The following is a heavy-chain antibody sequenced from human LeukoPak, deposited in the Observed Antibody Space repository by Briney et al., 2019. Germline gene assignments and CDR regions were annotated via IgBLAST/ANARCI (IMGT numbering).Heavy chain of an antibody. Sequence: GGSLRLSCAASGFTFSSYAMHWVRQAPGKGLEWVAVISHDGSNKYYADSVKGRFTISRDNSKNTLYLQMNSLRAEDTAVYYCARDPGGYNSGPFDYWGQGTLVTVSS. CDR2: ISHDGSNK. CDR1: GFTFSSYA. J-gene: IGHJ4*02. CDR3: ARDPGGYNSGPFDY. V-gene: IGHV3-30*04. D-gene: IGHD3-22*01.